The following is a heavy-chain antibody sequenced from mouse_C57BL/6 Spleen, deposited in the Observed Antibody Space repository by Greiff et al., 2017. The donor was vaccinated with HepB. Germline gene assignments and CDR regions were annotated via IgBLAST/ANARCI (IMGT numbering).Heavy chain of an antibody. CDR1: GYTFTSYD. CDR3: ARSALDSSGAWFAY. V-gene: IGHV1-85*01. J-gene: IGHJ3*01. Sequence: VQLRESGPELVKPGASVKLSCKASGYTFTSYDINWVKQRPGQGLEWIGWIYPRDGSTKYNEKFKGKATLTVDTSSSTAYMKLHSLTSEDSAVYFCARSALDSSGAWFAYWGQGTLVTVSA. CDR2: IYPRDGST. D-gene: IGHD3-2*02.